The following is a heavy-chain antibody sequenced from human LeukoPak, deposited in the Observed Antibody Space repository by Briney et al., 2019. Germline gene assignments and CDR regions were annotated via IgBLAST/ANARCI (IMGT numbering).Heavy chain of an antibody. J-gene: IGHJ4*02. CDR3: ARDRGSGSYPDY. CDR1: GYTFTSYG. CDR2: ISAYNGNT. D-gene: IGHD1-26*01. V-gene: IGHV1-18*01. Sequence: ASVRDSCKASGYTFTSYGISWVRQAPGQGLEWMGWISAYNGNTNYAQKLQGRVTMTTDTSTSTAYMELRSLRSDDTAVYYCARDRGSGSYPDYWGQGTLVTVSS.